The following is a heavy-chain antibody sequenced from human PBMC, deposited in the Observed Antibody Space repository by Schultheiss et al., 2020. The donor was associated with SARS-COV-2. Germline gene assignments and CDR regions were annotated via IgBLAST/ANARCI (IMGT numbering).Heavy chain of an antibody. CDR1: GFTFSSYS. J-gene: IGHJ6*02. CDR3: ARDLHGGYEYYYYGMDV. V-gene: IGHV3-48*01. D-gene: IGHD5-12*01. CDR2: ISSSSSTI. Sequence: GGSLRLSCAASGFTFSSYSMNWVRQAPGKGLEWVSYISSSSSTIYYADSVKGRFTISRDNSKNTLYLQMNSLRAEDTAVYYCARDLHGGYEYYYYGMDVWGQGTTVTVSS.